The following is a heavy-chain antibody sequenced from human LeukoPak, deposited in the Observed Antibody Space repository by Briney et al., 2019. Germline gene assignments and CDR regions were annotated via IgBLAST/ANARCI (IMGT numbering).Heavy chain of an antibody. J-gene: IGHJ4*02. CDR2: IWYDGSNK. D-gene: IGHD2-15*01. V-gene: IGHV3-33*01. Sequence: GGSLRLSCAASGFTFSSYGMHWVRQAPGKGLEWVAVIWYDGSNKYYADSVKGRFTISRDNSKNTLYLQMNSLRAEDTAVYYCARDSGCSGGSCYGPLDFDYWGQGTLVTVSS. CDR3: ARDSGCSGGSCYGPLDFDY. CDR1: GFTFSSYG.